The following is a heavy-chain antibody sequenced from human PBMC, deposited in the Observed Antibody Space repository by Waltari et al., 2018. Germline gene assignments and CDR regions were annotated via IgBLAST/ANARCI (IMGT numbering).Heavy chain of an antibody. J-gene: IGHJ4*02. Sequence: QVQLVQSGAEVKKTGASVKGSCKASGYNFTGYYMHWFRQAPGQGLEWMGWINPNSGGTNYAQKFQGRVTMTRDTSISTAYMELSRLRSDDTAVYYRARDYDGDLTFDYWGQGTLVTVSS. CDR2: INPNSGGT. CDR3: ARDYDGDLTFDY. D-gene: IGHD4-17*01. CDR1: GYNFTGYY. V-gene: IGHV1-2*02.